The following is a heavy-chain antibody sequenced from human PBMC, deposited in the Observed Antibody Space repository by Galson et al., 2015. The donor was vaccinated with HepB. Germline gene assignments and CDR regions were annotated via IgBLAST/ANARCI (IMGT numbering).Heavy chain of an antibody. CDR2: ISGSGGST. CDR1: GFTFSSYA. V-gene: IGHV3-23*01. Sequence: SLRLSCAASGFTFSSYAMSWVRQAPGKGLEWVSAISGSGGSTYYADSVKGRFTISRDNSKNTLYLQMNSLRAEDTAVYYCAKVGMFQGVISWVDPWGQGTLVTVSS. D-gene: IGHD3-10*01. J-gene: IGHJ5*02. CDR3: AKVGMFQGVISWVDP.